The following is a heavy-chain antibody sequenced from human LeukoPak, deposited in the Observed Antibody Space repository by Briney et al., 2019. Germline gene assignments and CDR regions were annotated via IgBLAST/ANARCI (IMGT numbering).Heavy chain of an antibody. CDR1: GFTFRNYA. J-gene: IGHJ4*02. D-gene: IGHD3-3*01. CDR2: ISGSGGST. Sequence: GGSLRLSCAASGFTFRNYAMNWVRQAPGKGLEWVSGISGSGGSTYYADSVKGRLTISRDNSKNTLYLQMNSLRAEDTAVYYCAKAMYYDFWSGYGEWGQGTLVTVSS. V-gene: IGHV3-23*01. CDR3: AKAMYYDFWSGYGE.